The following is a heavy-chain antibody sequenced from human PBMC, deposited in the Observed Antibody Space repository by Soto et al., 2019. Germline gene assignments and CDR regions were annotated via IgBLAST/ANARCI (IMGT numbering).Heavy chain of an antibody. CDR1: GGSITSYY. J-gene: IGHJ3*01. CDR2: IYYSGST. V-gene: IGHV4-59*01. CDR3: ARVWGGASDF. D-gene: IGHD3-10*01. Sequence: QVQLQESGPGLVKPSETLSLTCTVFGGSITSYYWSWIRQPPGKGLEWIGYIYYSGSTNYNPSLKSRVTISVDTSKNQLSLKLSSVTAADTAVYYCARVWGGASDFWGQGTMVTVSS.